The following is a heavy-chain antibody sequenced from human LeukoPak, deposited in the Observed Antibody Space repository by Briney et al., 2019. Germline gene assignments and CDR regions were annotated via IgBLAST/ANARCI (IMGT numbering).Heavy chain of an antibody. Sequence: PSETLSLTCAVYGGSFSGYYWSWIRQPPGKGLEWIGEINHSGSTNYNPSLKSRVTISVDTSKNQFSLKLSSVTAADTAVYYCARTFSSSWLDYWGQGTLVTVSS. CDR3: ARTFSSSWLDY. D-gene: IGHD6-13*01. V-gene: IGHV4-34*01. CDR2: INHSGST. CDR1: GGSFSGYY. J-gene: IGHJ4*02.